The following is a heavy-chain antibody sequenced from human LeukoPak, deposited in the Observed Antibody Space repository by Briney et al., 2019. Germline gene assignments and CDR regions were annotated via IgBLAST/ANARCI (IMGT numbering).Heavy chain of an antibody. CDR2: INPNSGGT. CDR3: ARSGDYYDSSGYSPKTLDNWFDP. CDR1: GGTFSSYA. D-gene: IGHD3-22*01. V-gene: IGHV1-2*02. J-gene: IGHJ5*02. Sequence: ASVKVSCKASGGTFSSYAISWVRQAPGQGLEWMGWINPNSGGTNYAQKFQGRVTMTRDTSISTAYMELSRLRSDDTAVYYCARSGDYYDSSGYSPKTLDNWFDPWGQGTLVTVSS.